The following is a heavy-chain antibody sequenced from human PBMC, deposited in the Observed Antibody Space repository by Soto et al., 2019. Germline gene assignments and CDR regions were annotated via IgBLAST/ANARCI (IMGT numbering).Heavy chain of an antibody. J-gene: IGHJ6*02. Sequence: QVQLHQWGAGLLKPSETLSLTCAVSGASVSGQYWSWIRQTPGKGLEWVGEIIPTGSTTYNPSLKSRLSFSLDTSKNHFSLNLSSVSAADTAVYYCAKGGITMAWNYYYYGMDVWGQGTTVTVSS. CDR1: GASVSGQY. V-gene: IGHV4-34*01. CDR3: AKGGITMAWNYYYYGMDV. D-gene: IGHD3-10*01. CDR2: IIPTGST.